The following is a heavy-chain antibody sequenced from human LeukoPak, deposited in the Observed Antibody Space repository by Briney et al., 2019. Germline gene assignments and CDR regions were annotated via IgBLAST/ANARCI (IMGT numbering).Heavy chain of an antibody. V-gene: IGHV3-53*01. D-gene: IGHD6-19*01. CDR3: ARDGKSSGWFGWFNS. J-gene: IGHJ5*01. CDR2: IYSGGST. CDR1: GFTVSHTY. Sequence: GGSLRLSCAASGFTVSHTYVSWVRQAPGKGLEWVSVIYSGGSTYYGDSVKGRFTMSRDNSKNTLYLQMNSLRAEDTAVYYCARDGKSSGWFGWFNSWGQGTLVTVSS.